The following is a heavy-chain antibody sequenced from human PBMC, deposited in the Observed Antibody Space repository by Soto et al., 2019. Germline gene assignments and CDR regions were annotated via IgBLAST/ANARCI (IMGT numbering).Heavy chain of an antibody. CDR3: ARVLPSGWTYYYGMDV. V-gene: IGHV4-59*01. CDR1: GGSISIYH. Sequence: SETLSLTCTVSGGSISIYHWSWIRHPPGKGLEWIGYIYYSGSTNYNPSLKSRVTISVDTSKNQFSLKLSSVTAADTAVYYCARVLPSGWTYYYGMDVWGQGTTVTVSS. D-gene: IGHD6-19*01. J-gene: IGHJ6*02. CDR2: IYYSGST.